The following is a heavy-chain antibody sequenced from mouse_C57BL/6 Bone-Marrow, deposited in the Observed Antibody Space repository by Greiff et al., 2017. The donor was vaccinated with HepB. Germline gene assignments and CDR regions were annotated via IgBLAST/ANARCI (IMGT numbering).Heavy chain of an antibody. Sequence: EVQLQQSGAELVRPGASVKLSCTASGFNLKDDYMHWVKQRPEQGLEWIGWIDPENGDTEYASKFQGKATITADTSSNTAYLQLSSLTSEDTAVYYCTTFYYYGSSYVRYFDYWGQGTTLTVSS. D-gene: IGHD1-1*01. J-gene: IGHJ2*01. CDR1: GFNLKDDY. V-gene: IGHV14-4*01. CDR3: TTFYYYGSSYVRYFDY. CDR2: IDPENGDT.